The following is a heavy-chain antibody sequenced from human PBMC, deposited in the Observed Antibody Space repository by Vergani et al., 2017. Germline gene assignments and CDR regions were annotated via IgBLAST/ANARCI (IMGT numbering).Heavy chain of an antibody. CDR3: ARGLLVRGAIKSYYYYGMDV. D-gene: IGHD3-10*01. J-gene: IGHJ6*02. V-gene: IGHV4-39*07. Sequence: QVQLQESGPGLVKPSETLSLTCTVSGGSISSSSYYWGWIRQPPGKGLEWIGSIYYSGSTYYNPSLKSRVTISVDTSKNQFSLKLSSVTAADTAVYYCARGLLVRGAIKSYYYYGMDVWGQGTTVTVSS. CDR2: IYYSGST. CDR1: GGSISSSSYY.